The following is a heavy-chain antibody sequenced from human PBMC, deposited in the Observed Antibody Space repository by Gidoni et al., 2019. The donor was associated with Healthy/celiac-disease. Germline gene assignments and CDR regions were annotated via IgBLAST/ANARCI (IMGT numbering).Heavy chain of an antibody. CDR2: IYHSGST. CDR1: GGSISSSNW. CDR3: AITIFGVVSRDYYYYGMDV. Sequence: PGLVKPSGTLSLTCAVSGGSISSSNWWSWVRQPPGKGLEWIGEIYHSGSTNYNPSLKSRVTISVDKSKNQFSLKLSSVTAADTAVYYCAITIFGVVSRDYYYYGMDVWGQGTTVTVSS. J-gene: IGHJ6*02. V-gene: IGHV4-4*02. D-gene: IGHD3-3*01.